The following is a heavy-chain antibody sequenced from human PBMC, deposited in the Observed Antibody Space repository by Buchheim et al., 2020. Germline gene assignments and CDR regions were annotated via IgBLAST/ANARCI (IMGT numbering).Heavy chain of an antibody. J-gene: IGHJ4*02. V-gene: IGHV3-23*04. CDR3: AKVLSWTHFDY. CDR2: ISDSGRTI. CDR1: GFTFSSYA. D-gene: IGHD3/OR15-3a*01. Sequence: EVQLVESGGGLVQPGGSLRLSCAASGFTFSSYAMSWVRQAPGKGLEWVSGISDSGRTIYYADSVKGRVTISRDNSKNTLYLQMSSLRAEDTAIYYCAKVLSWTHFDYWGLGTL.